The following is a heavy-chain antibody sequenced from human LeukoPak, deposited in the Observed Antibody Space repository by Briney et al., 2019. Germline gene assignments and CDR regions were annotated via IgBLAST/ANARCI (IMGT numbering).Heavy chain of an antibody. V-gene: IGHV5-51*01. CDR2: IYPGDSDT. Sequence: GESLKISCKGSGYSFTSYWIGWVRQMPGKGLEWMGIIYPGDSDTRYSPSFQGQATISADKSISAAYLQWSSLKASDTAMYYCARSSETGIAAAGTDAFDIWGQGTMVTVSS. CDR1: GYSFTSYW. D-gene: IGHD6-13*01. CDR3: ARSSETGIAAAGTDAFDI. J-gene: IGHJ3*02.